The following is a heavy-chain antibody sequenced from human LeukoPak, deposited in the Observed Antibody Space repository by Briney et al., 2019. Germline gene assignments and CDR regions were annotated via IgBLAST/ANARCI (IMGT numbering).Heavy chain of an antibody. V-gene: IGHV3-21*01. CDR1: GFTFSDYW. CDR2: ISSTSNYI. Sequence: GGSLRLSCAASGFTFSDYWMHWVRQAPGRGLEWVSSISSTSNYIYYADSVKGRFTISRDNAKNSLYLQMNSLRAEDTAVYYCAREGTSSWTTFDYWGQGTLVTVSS. J-gene: IGHJ4*02. CDR3: AREGTSSWTTFDY. D-gene: IGHD6-13*01.